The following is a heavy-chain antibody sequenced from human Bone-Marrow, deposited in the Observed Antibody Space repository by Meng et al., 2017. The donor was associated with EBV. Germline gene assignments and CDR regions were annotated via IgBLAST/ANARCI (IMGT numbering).Heavy chain of an antibody. CDR2: IKSESGGT. J-gene: IGHJ4*02. D-gene: IGHD6-19*01. Sequence: QVRRVQLGAEVKKSGASVKVSCKTSGQTFSDYYIHWVRQAPGQGLEWMGRIKSESGGTHYAQTFQGRITMARDTSISTAYMELTSLRSDDTAMYYCARDGDMPVAADWGQGTLVTVSS. CDR1: GQTFSDYY. CDR3: ARDGDMPVAAD. V-gene: IGHV1-2*06.